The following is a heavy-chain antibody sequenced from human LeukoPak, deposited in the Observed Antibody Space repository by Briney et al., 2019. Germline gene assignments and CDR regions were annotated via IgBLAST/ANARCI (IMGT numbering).Heavy chain of an antibody. D-gene: IGHD1-7*01. CDR2: ISAYNGNT. Sequence: GASVKASCKASGYTFTSYGISWVRQAPGQGLEWMGWISAYNGNTNYAQKLQGRVTMTTDTSTSTAYMELRSLRSDDTAVYYCARDELELPYGDYYYGMDVWGQGTTVTVSS. J-gene: IGHJ6*02. V-gene: IGHV1-18*01. CDR3: ARDELELPYGDYYYGMDV. CDR1: GYTFTSYG.